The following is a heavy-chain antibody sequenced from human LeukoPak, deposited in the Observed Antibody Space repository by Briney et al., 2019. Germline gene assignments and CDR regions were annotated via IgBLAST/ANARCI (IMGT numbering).Heavy chain of an antibody. CDR3: ARVHADGWYEYYFDY. CDR2: INHSGST. J-gene: IGHJ4*02. CDR1: GGSFSGYY. Sequence: SETLSLTCAVYGGSFSGYYWSWIRQPPGKGLEWIGEINHSGSTNYNPSLKSRVTISVDTSKNQFPLKLSSVTAADTAVYYCARVHADGWYEYYFDYWGQGTLVTVSS. V-gene: IGHV4-34*01. D-gene: IGHD6-19*01.